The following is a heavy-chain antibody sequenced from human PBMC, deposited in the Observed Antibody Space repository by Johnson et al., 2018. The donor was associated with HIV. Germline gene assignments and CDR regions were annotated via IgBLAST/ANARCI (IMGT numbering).Heavy chain of an antibody. Sequence: QVQLVESGGGVVQPGGSLRLSCAASGFTFSSYGMHWVRQAPGKGLEWVAFIRYDGSNKYYADSVKGRFTISRDNSKNTLYLQMNSLRAEDTALYYCARGGSSTSLDAFDIWGQGTMVTVSS. D-gene: IGHD2-2*01. CDR3: ARGGSSTSLDAFDI. V-gene: IGHV3-30*02. CDR2: IRYDGSNK. J-gene: IGHJ3*02. CDR1: GFTFSSYG.